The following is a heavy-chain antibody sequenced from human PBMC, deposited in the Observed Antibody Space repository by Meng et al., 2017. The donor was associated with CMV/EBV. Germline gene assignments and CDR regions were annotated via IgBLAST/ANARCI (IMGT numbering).Heavy chain of an antibody. CDR2: IYSAGST. CDR1: GFTVSNNY. J-gene: IGHJ4*02. CDR3: ARSRRHYDNLTFYSWGYFDL. Sequence: GGSLRLSCPASGFTVSNNYMTWVRQAPGKGLEWVSLIYSAGSTFYADSVKGRFTISRDNSKNTLFLQMNSLRAEDTAIYYCARSRRHYDNLTFYSWGYFDLWGQGTLVTVSS. V-gene: IGHV3-53*01. D-gene: IGHD3-9*01.